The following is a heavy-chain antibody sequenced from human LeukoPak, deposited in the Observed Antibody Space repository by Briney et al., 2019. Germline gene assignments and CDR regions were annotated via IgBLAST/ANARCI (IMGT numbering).Heavy chain of an antibody. CDR1: GGSISAYY. Sequence: PSETLSLTCTVSGGSISAYYWSWIRQPPGKGLEYIGYIYYTGSTNYNPSLKSRVTISVDTSKSQFSLKLSSVTAADTAVYYCARHRYASGSSNFDYWGQGTLVTVSS. CDR3: ARHRYASGSSNFDY. D-gene: IGHD3-10*01. V-gene: IGHV4-59*08. CDR2: IYYTGST. J-gene: IGHJ4*02.